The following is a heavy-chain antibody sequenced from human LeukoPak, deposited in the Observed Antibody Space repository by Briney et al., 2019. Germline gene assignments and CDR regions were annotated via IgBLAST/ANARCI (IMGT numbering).Heavy chain of an antibody. CDR3: ARGSEWFGKFDF. J-gene: IGHJ4*02. Sequence: SETLSLTCTVSGGSISSYFWTWIRQPPGKGLEWIGYIYYSGRTNYHPSLKSRVTISVDTSKNQFSLKLSSVTAADAAVYYCARGSEWFGKFDFWGLETLVTVS. CDR2: IYYSGRT. D-gene: IGHD3-10*01. V-gene: IGHV4-59*01. CDR1: GGSISSYF.